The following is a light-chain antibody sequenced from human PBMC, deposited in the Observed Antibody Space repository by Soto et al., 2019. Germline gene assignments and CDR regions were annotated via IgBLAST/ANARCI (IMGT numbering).Light chain of an antibody. Sequence: DIQMTQSPSTLSASVGDRVTITCRASQSISSWLAWYQQKPGKAPKLLIYDASSLESGVPSRFSGSGSGTEFTLTISTLQPDEFATDYGQHYNSYSQTFGQGTKVEIK. CDR2: DAS. V-gene: IGKV1-5*01. CDR1: QSISSW. J-gene: IGKJ1*01. CDR3: QHYNSYSQT.